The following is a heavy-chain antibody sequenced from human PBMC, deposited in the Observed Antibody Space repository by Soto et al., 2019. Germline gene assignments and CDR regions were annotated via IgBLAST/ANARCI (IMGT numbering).Heavy chain of an antibody. D-gene: IGHD2-15*01. J-gene: IGHJ5*02. CDR2: ITGSGDST. Sequence: GGSLRLSCAASGFTFKSYAMSWVRQAPGKGLEWVSVITGSGDSTYYADSVKGRFTISRDNSKNTLYLQMNSLRAEDTAVYYCAKRADLNYCSGGSCYYNWFDPWGQGTLVTVSS. CDR1: GFTFKSYA. CDR3: AKRADLNYCSGGSCYYNWFDP. V-gene: IGHV3-23*01.